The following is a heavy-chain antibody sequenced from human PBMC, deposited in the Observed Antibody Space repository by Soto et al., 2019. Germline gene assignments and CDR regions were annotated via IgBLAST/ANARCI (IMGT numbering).Heavy chain of an antibody. J-gene: IGHJ5*02. V-gene: IGHV2-5*01. CDR2: IYWNDDK. Sequence: GSGPTVVNPTPTLTRTCIFSGFSLRTSGVGVGWIRQPPGKALEWLGFIYWNDDKRYSPSLKSRLTITKDTSKNQVVLTMTNMDPVDTATYYCAKSGSSGWYGWFDPWGQGTLVTVSS. D-gene: IGHD6-19*01. CDR3: AKSGSSGWYGWFDP. CDR1: GFSLRTSGVG.